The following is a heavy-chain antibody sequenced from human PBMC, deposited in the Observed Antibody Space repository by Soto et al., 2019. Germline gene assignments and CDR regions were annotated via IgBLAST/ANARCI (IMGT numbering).Heavy chain of an antibody. V-gene: IGHV4-4*07. CDR1: GDSIGRFY. CDR2: VYSTGGT. J-gene: IGHJ6*02. Sequence: QVQLHESGPGLVKPSETLSLTCNVSGDSIGRFYWSWIRQSAEKGLEWIGRVYSTGGTAYNPALKRRVTISLDRSNNHVSLEMNSVTAADTAVYFCARDLSGTGLDIWGRGTRVTVSS. D-gene: IGHD1-26*01. CDR3: ARDLSGTGLDI.